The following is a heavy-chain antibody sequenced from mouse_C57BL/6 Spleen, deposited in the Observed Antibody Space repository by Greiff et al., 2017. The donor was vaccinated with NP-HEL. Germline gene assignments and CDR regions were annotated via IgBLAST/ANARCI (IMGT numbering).Heavy chain of an antibody. CDR2: IDPSDSET. Sequence: QVQLQQPGAELVKPGASVKLSCKASGYTFTSYWMHWVKQRPIQGLEWIGNIDPSDSETHYNQKFKDKATLTVDKSSSTAYMQLSSLTSEDSAVYYCARSVTTEFAYWGQGTLVTVSA. V-gene: IGHV1-52*01. CDR3: ARSVTTEFAY. CDR1: GYTFTSYW. J-gene: IGHJ3*01. D-gene: IGHD1-1*01.